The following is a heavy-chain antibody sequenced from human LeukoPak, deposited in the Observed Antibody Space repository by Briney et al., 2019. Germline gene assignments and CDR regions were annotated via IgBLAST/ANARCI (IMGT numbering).Heavy chain of an antibody. CDR1: GFTFDDA. V-gene: IGHV3-43D*03. CDR3: AKLEGYSSSSGDY. J-gene: IGHJ4*02. D-gene: IGHD6-6*01. Sequence: GGSLTLSCAASGFTFDDAMHWVRQTPGKGLEWVSLISWDGHTTDYTDSVKGRFIISRDNSKNTLYLQMNSLRAEDTAVYYCAKLEGYSSSSGDYWGQGTLVTVSS. CDR2: ISWDGHTT.